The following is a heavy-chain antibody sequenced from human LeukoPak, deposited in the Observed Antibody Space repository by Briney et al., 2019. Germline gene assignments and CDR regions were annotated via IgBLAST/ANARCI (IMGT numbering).Heavy chain of an antibody. Sequence: SETLSLTCAVYGGSFSGYYWSWIRQPPGKGLEWIGEIKHSGSTNYNPSLKSRVTISVDTSKNQFSLKLSSVTAADTAVYYCARGVVVVPAIGVYYYGMDVWGQGTTVTVSS. V-gene: IGHV4-34*01. CDR2: IKHSGST. J-gene: IGHJ6*02. D-gene: IGHD2-2*01. CDR1: GGSFSGYY. CDR3: ARGVVVVPAIGVYYYGMDV.